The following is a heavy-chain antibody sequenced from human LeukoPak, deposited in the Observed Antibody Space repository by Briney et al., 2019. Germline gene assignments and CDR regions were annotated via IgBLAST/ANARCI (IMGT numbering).Heavy chain of an antibody. CDR1: GASFSGYY. D-gene: IGHD5-12*01. CDR3: ARQYGLPTFDY. CDR2: INHSGST. Sequence: SETQSLICAVYGASFSGYYWSWIRQPPGKGLEWIGEINHSGSTNYNPSLKSRVTISVDTSKNQFSLNLSSVTAADTAVYYCARQYGLPTFDYWGHRILVTVSS. V-gene: IGHV4-34*01. J-gene: IGHJ4*01.